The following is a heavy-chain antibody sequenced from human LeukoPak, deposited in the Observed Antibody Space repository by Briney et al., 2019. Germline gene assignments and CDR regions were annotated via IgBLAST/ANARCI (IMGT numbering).Heavy chain of an antibody. D-gene: IGHD6-19*01. CDR1: GFTFSDYY. Sequence: GGSLRLSCAASGFTFSDYYMSWIRQAPGKGLEWVSYISSSGSTICYADSVKGRFTISRDNSKNTLYLQMNSLRAEDTAVYYCAKYSSGWYPDAFDIWGQGTMVTVSS. CDR2: ISSSGSTI. CDR3: AKYSSGWYPDAFDI. V-gene: IGHV3-11*01. J-gene: IGHJ3*02.